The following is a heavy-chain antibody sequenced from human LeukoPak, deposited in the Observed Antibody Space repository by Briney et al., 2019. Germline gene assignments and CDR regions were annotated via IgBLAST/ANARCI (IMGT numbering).Heavy chain of an antibody. CDR2: ITSSGTYI. D-gene: IGHD3-9*01. Sequence: PGGSLRLSCATSGFTFNNYNMNWVRQAPGRALEWVSSITSSGTYIFYADSVKGRFTISRDNAKNSLYLQMNSLRAEDTAVYYCARDILTGYYIFDYWGQGTLVTVSS. J-gene: IGHJ4*02. CDR1: GFTFNNYN. V-gene: IGHV3-21*01. CDR3: ARDILTGYYIFDY.